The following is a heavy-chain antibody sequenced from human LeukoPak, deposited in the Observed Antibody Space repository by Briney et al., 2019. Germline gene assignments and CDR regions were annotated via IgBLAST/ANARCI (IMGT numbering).Heavy chain of an antibody. CDR2: INQDGSQK. CDR1: GFPLTSYW. Sequence: GGSLRLSCAASGFPLTSYWMTWVCQAPGKGLEWVANINQDGSQKYYVDSVKGRFTISRDNAKNSLYLQMNSLRAEDTAVYYCAPPSTNYFGSGSYYRADYWGQGTLLTVSS. J-gene: IGHJ4*02. D-gene: IGHD3-10*01. V-gene: IGHV3-7*01. CDR3: APPSTNYFGSGSYYRADY.